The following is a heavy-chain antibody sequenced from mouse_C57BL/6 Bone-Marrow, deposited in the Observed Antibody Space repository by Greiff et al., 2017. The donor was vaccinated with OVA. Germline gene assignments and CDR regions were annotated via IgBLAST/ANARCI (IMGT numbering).Heavy chain of an antibody. Sequence: EVQVVESGGGLVQPGGSLSLSCAASGFTFTDYYMSWVRQPPGKALEWLGFIRNKANGYTTEYSASVKGRFTISRDNSQSILYLQMNALRAEDSATYYCARSYGSSSYYFDYWGQGTTLTVSS. J-gene: IGHJ2*01. D-gene: IGHD1-1*01. CDR2: IRNKANGYTT. CDR1: GFTFTDYY. CDR3: ARSYGSSSYYFDY. V-gene: IGHV7-3*01.